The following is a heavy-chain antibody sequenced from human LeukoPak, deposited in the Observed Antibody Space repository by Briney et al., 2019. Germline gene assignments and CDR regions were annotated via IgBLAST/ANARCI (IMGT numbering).Heavy chain of an antibody. J-gene: IGHJ4*02. CDR3: VKGGDCCGGTCLTTIDF. V-gene: IGHV3-9*01. D-gene: IGHD2-15*01. CDR1: RFPFNDYG. Sequence: GGSLRLSCAASRFPFNDYGMHWVRQAPGRGLEWVSGINWNGGDTGYADSVKGRFTISRDNAKISLYLQMNSQRTENTAFYDCVKGGDCCGGTCLTTIDFWSQGTLVTVSS. CDR2: INWNGGDT.